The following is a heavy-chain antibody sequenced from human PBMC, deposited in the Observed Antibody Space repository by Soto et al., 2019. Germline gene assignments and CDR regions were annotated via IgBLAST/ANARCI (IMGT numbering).Heavy chain of an antibody. J-gene: IGHJ6*02. Sequence: GESLKISCKGSGYSFSTYWIAWVRQMPGKGLEWMGIIYPGDSDTRYSLSLQGQVTISADKSISTAYLQWSSLKASDTAIYYCARRPPEGGTMDVWGQGTTVNVSS. D-gene: IGHD3-16*01. V-gene: IGHV5-51*01. CDR1: GYSFSTYW. CDR3: ARRPPEGGTMDV. CDR2: IYPGDSDT.